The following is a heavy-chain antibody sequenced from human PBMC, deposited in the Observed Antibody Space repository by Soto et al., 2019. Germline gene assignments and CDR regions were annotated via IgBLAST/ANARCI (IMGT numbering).Heavy chain of an antibody. D-gene: IGHD6-13*01. Sequence: GTSAKACLKASGFAFTSFAMHWARQAQGQRLEWIGWLNAGNGNTKYTKKFQGRVTITRDKSASTAYRVLSSMASEDTAGYYFTRDILCGLAGETPCYWGKGPLVSVSS. V-gene: IGHV1-3*01. CDR2: LNAGNGNT. CDR3: TRDILCGLAGETPCY. CDR1: GFAFTSFA. J-gene: IGHJ4*02.